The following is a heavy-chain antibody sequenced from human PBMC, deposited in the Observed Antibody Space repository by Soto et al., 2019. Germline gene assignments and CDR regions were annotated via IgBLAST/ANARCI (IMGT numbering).Heavy chain of an antibody. J-gene: IGHJ3*02. V-gene: IGHV3-74*01. CDR2: INSDGSST. CDR1: GFTFSTYW. D-gene: IGHD2-15*01. Sequence: EVQLVESGGGLVQPGGSQRLSCAASGFTFSTYWMHWVRQAPGKGLVWVSRINSDGSSTSYADSVKGRFSISRDNAKHTLYLQMNSLRAEDTAMYYCARVRCSGGSCRDAYDIWGQGTMVTVSS. CDR3: ARVRCSGGSCRDAYDI.